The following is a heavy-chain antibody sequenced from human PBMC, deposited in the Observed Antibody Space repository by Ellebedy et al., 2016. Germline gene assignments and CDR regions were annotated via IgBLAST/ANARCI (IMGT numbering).Heavy chain of an antibody. CDR1: GYTFTSYG. CDR3: ARDLVGNILTGYNYYYYGMDV. Sequence: ASVKVSXXASGYTFTSYGISWVRQAPGQGLEWMGWISAYNGNTNYAQKLQGRVTMTTDTSTSTAYMELRSLRSDDTAVYYCARDLVGNILTGYNYYYYGMDVWGQGTTVTVSS. D-gene: IGHD3-9*01. J-gene: IGHJ6*02. V-gene: IGHV1-18*01. CDR2: ISAYNGNT.